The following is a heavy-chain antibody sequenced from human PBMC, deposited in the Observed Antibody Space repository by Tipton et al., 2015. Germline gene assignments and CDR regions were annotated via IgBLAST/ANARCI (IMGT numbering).Heavy chain of an antibody. V-gene: IGHV4-39*01. CDR1: DGSISGSDYY. Sequence: TLSLTCTVSDGSISGSDYYWGWVRQPPGKGLEWLGSTLSSETMFDPPSFYSPSLKSRVTVSVDTSRNHFSLNLTSVTAADTALYYCARHQAAQNSYTLGSYESPADYWGLGTLVTVSS. CDR3: ARHQAAQNSYTLGSYESPADY. CDR2: TLSSETMFDPPS. J-gene: IGHJ4*02. D-gene: IGHD3-16*01.